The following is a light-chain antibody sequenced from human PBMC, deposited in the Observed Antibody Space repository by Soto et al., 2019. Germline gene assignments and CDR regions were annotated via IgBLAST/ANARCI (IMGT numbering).Light chain of an antibody. CDR2: LSSDGSH. V-gene: IGLV4-69*01. CDR1: SGHSSYA. J-gene: IGLJ2*01. CDR3: QTWDTGARVV. Sequence: QPVLTQSPFASASLGASAKLTCTLSSGHSSYAIAWHQQQPEKGPRYLMKLSSDGSHSKGDGIPDRFSGSSSGAERYLTISSLQSEDEADYYCQTWDTGARVVFGGGTKLTVL.